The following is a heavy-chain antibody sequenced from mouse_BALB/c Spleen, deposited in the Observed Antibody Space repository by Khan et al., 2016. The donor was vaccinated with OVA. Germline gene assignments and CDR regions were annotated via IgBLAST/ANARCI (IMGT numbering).Heavy chain of an antibody. D-gene: IGHD2-10*01. J-gene: IGHJ4*01. CDR3: ARAYYANYREAMDY. V-gene: IGHV2-6-7*01. Sequence: VQLQESGPGPVAPSQSLSITCTVSGFSLTGYGVNWVRQPPGKGLEWLGMIWGDGSTDYNSALKSRLSISKDNSKSQVFLQMNSLQTDDTARYYCARAYYANYREAMDYWGQGTSVTVSS. CDR1: GFSLTGYG. CDR2: IWGDGST.